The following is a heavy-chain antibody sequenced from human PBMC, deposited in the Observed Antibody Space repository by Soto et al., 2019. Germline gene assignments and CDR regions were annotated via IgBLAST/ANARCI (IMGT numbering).Heavy chain of an antibody. V-gene: IGHV3-74*01. J-gene: IGHJ4*02. CDR1: GFTFSSYW. D-gene: IGHD2-8*01. Sequence: PGGFLRLSCAASGFTFSSYWMHWVRQAPGKGLVWVSRINSDGSSTTYADSVKGRFTISRDNAKNTPYLQMDSLRAEDTAVYYCSSGHCTNGVCRGYYFDYWGQGTLVNVSS. CDR3: SSGHCTNGVCRGYYFDY. CDR2: INSDGSST.